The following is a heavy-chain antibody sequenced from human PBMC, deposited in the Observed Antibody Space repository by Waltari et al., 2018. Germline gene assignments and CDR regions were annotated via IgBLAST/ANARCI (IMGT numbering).Heavy chain of an antibody. D-gene: IGHD2-21*01. V-gene: IGHV2-5*02. CDR2: IYGDDDK. CDR1: AFSLNTSGVD. CDR3: DRSRGRVWPNNWCDA. Sequence: QITLKESGPTLPKPTQTLPLTTTFSAFSLNTSGVDVGWNRQSPGQALEWLALIYGDDDKRYSPSKKSRLTITKDTTENQEVLTTPNMDPVDTAANAGDRSRGRVWPNNWCDAWRQGTLVTVSS. J-gene: IGHJ5*02.